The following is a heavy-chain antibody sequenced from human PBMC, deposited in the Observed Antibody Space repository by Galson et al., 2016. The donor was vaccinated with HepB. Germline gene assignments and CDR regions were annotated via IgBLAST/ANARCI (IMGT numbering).Heavy chain of an antibody. CDR2: IYHSGNT. Sequence: ETLSLTCAVSGGSINALNWWSWVRQTPGKGLEWIGEIYHSGNTNYNPSLRGRVTISVDKSKTQFSLKLTSVTAADTAVYYCATVDKVTGHYFDFWGQGTLVTVSS. D-gene: IGHD4-23*01. J-gene: IGHJ4*02. V-gene: IGHV4-4*02. CDR3: ATVDKVTGHYFDF. CDR1: GGSINALNW.